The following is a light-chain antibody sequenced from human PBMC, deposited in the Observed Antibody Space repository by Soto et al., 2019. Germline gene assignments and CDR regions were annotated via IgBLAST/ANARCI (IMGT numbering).Light chain of an antibody. CDR2: EVS. CDR3: SSYTTSTTWV. V-gene: IGLV2-14*01. CDR1: NSDVGGYNY. Sequence: QSVLTQPASVSGSPGQSIAISCTGTNSDVGGYNYVSWYQHHPGKAPKLMIYEVSNRPSGVSNRFSGSKSGNTAYLTISGLQAEDEADYYCSSYTTSTTWVFGGGTKLTVL. J-gene: IGLJ3*02.